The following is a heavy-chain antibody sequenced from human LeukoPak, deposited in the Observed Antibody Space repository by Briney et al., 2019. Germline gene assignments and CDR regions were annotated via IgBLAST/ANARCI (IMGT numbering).Heavy chain of an antibody. Sequence: SETLSLTCTVSGGSISSGSYYWSWIRQPAGKGLEWIGRTYTSGSTNYNPSLKSRVTISVDTSKDQFSLKLSSVTAADTAVYYCAREGGVATNDAFDIWGQGTMVTVSS. CDR3: AREGGVATNDAFDI. J-gene: IGHJ3*02. CDR2: TYTSGST. V-gene: IGHV4-61*02. D-gene: IGHD5-24*01. CDR1: GGSISSGSYY.